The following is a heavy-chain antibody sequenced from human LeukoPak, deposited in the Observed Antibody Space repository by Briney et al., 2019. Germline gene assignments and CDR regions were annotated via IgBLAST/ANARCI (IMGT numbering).Heavy chain of an antibody. Sequence: GSSVKVSCKASGGTFSSYAISWVRQAPGQGLEWMGWISAYNGNTNYAQKLQGRVTMTTDTSTSTAYMELRSLRSDDTAVYYCARTGRASGLRYFDYWGQGTLVTVSS. CDR3: ARTGRASGLRYFDY. CDR1: GGTFSSYA. V-gene: IGHV1-18*01. CDR2: ISAYNGNT. D-gene: IGHD3-9*01. J-gene: IGHJ4*02.